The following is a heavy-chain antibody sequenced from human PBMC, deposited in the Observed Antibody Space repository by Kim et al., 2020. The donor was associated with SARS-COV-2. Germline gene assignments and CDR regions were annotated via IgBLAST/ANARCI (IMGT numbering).Heavy chain of an antibody. CDR2: ISAYNGNT. CDR1: GYTFTSYG. V-gene: IGHV1-18*01. Sequence: ASVKVSCKASGYTFTSYGISWVRQAPGQGLEWMGWISAYNGNTNYAQKLQGRVTMTTDTSTSTAYMELRSLRSDDTAVYYCAVDSSGWYYFDYWGQGTLVTVSS. D-gene: IGHD6-19*01. J-gene: IGHJ4*02. CDR3: AVDSSGWYYFDY.